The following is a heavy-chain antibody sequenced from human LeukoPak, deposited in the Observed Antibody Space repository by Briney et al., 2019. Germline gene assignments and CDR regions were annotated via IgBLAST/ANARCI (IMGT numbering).Heavy chain of an antibody. D-gene: IGHD6-19*01. Sequence: ASVKGSCKASGYIFTSYEINCVRQAPGQGLEWVGWIYPKNGKTGYAEKFQGRVTLTTDMSTNTAYMEMDNLTSDATAVYFCARKLSGYSSGWYPDYWGHGSLVIVSS. CDR2: IYPKNGKT. V-gene: IGHV1-8*01. CDR3: ARKLSGYSSGWYPDY. CDR1: GYIFTSYE. J-gene: IGHJ4*01.